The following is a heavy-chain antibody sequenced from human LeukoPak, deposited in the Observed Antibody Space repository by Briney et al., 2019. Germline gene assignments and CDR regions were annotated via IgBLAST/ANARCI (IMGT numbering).Heavy chain of an antibody. CDR1: GFTFSSYA. J-gene: IGHJ4*02. V-gene: IGHV3-23*01. CDR3: AKDGGTMVRGVITTHYYFDY. D-gene: IGHD3-10*01. Sequence: GGSLRLSCAASGFTFSSYAMSWVRPAPGKGLEWVSAISGSGGSTYYADSVKGRFTISKDNSKNTLYLQMNSLRAEDTAVYYCAKDGGTMVRGVITTHYYFDYWGRGTLVTVSS. CDR2: ISGSGGST.